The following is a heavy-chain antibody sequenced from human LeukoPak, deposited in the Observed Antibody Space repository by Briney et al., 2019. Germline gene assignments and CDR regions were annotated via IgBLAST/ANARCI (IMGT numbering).Heavy chain of an antibody. CDR2: IYNGGTT. D-gene: IGHD5-18*01. Sequence: PSETLSLTCSVSGGSISSHFWNWIRQPPGKGLEWIAYIYNGGTTKYNPSLKSRVTISVDTSNNQFSLKLSSVTAADTAVYFCARASFNSYGIDGFDYWGQGALVTVPS. V-gene: IGHV4-59*11. J-gene: IGHJ4*02. CDR3: ARASFNSYGIDGFDY. CDR1: GGSISSHF.